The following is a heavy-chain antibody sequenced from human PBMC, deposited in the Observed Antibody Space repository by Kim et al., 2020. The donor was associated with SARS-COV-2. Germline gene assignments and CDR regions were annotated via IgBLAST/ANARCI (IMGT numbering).Heavy chain of an antibody. V-gene: IGHV1-3*01. D-gene: IGHD3-9*01. Sequence: ASVKVSCKASGYTFTSYAMHWVRQAPGQRLEWMGWINAGNGNTKYSQKFQGRVTITRDTSASTAYMELSSLRSEDTAVYYCARVRYYDILTGYYADAEYFQHWGQGTLVTVSS. CDR3: ARVRYYDILTGYYADAEYFQH. J-gene: IGHJ1*01. CDR2: INAGNGNT. CDR1: GYTFTSYA.